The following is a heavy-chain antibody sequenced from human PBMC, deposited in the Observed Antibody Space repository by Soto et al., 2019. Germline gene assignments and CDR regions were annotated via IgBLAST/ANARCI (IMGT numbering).Heavy chain of an antibody. CDR1: GGSISSGGYY. Sequence: PSETLSLTCTVSGGSISSGGYYWSWIRQHPGKGLEWIGYIYYSGSTYYNPSLKSRVTISVDTSKNQFSLKLSSVTAADTAVYYCARDIGDRYCISTSCFYYYYGMDVWGQGATVTVSS. J-gene: IGHJ6*02. CDR3: ARDIGDRYCISTSCFYYYYGMDV. D-gene: IGHD2-2*01. CDR2: IYYSGST. V-gene: IGHV4-31*03.